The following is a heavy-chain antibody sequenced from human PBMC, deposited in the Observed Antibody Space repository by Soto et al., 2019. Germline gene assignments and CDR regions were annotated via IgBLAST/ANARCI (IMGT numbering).Heavy chain of an antibody. Sequence: QVQLVESGGGVVQPGGSLRLSCAASGFTFRNHAMHWVRQAPGKGLECLAVIAHDGSNAFYRDSVKGRFTVSRDNSKITLYLYMHSLRSEDTGVYYCARGEREDILVVVGARPGEYGTDIWGQGTTVIVSS. CDR3: ARGEREDILVVVGARPGEYGTDI. J-gene: IGHJ6*02. D-gene: IGHD2-15*01. CDR1: GFTFRNHA. CDR2: IAHDGSNA. V-gene: IGHV3-30-3*01.